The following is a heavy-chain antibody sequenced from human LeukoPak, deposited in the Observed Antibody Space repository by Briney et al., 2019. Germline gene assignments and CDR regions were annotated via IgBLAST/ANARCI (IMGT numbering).Heavy chain of an antibody. D-gene: IGHD4-17*01. V-gene: IGHV4-4*02. Sequence: SETLSLTCAVSGASISSYNCWGWVRQSPGKVLEWIGEIYRSGITNYNPSLKSRVTISVDKSKNQFSLKLNSVTAADTAVYYCARGASTVTGYFDYWGQGTLVTVSS. CDR2: IYRSGIT. CDR1: GASISSYNC. CDR3: ARGASTVTGYFDY. J-gene: IGHJ4*02.